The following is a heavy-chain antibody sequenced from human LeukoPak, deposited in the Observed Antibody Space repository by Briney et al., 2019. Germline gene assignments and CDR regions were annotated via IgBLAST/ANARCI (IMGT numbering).Heavy chain of an antibody. J-gene: IGHJ4*02. CDR3: AKHGEAYGDSRTDY. D-gene: IGHD4-17*01. CDR2: INNSGGRI. Sequence: GGSLRLSCAASGFTFSSYAMSWVGQAPGKELEWVSSINNSGGRIYYADSVKGRFTISRDNSKNTLYIQMNSLRAEDTAIYYCAKHGEAYGDSRTDYWGQGTLVTVPS. V-gene: IGHV3-23*01. CDR1: GFTFSSYA.